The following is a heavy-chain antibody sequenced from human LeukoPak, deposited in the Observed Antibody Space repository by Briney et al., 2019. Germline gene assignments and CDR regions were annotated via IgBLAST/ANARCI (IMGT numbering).Heavy chain of an antibody. Sequence: PGGSLRLSCAASGFTFSDYYMSWIRQAPGKGLEWVAEISSSGSTIYYADSVKGRFTIFRDNAKNSLYLQMNSLRAEDTAVYYCARDVSRGSYPYFDYWGQGTLVTVSS. CDR1: GFTFSDYY. CDR2: ISSSGSTI. CDR3: ARDVSRGSYPYFDY. V-gene: IGHV3-11*01. J-gene: IGHJ4*02. D-gene: IGHD1-26*01.